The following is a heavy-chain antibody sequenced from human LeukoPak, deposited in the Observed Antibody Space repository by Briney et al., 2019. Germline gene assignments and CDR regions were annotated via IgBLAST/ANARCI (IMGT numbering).Heavy chain of an antibody. CDR2: IKQDGSEK. V-gene: IGHV3-7*01. D-gene: IGHD3-10*01. CDR1: GFTFSTYW. CDR3: ARDFAWFGIDY. J-gene: IGHJ4*02. Sequence: GGSLRLSRAASGFTFSTYWMTWVRQAPGKGLEWVANIKQDGSEKNYVDSVKGRFTISRDNAKNSLYLQMNSLRAEDTAVYYCARDFAWFGIDYWGQGTLVTVSS.